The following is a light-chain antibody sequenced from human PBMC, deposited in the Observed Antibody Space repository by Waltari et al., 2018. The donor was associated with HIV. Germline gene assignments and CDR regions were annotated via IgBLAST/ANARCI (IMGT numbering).Light chain of an antibody. CDR1: SSNIGAGYD. CDR3: QSYDSSLSDSRV. CDR2: GNS. J-gene: IGLJ3*02. V-gene: IGLV1-40*01. Sequence: QSVLTQPPSVSGAPGQRVTISCTGSSSNIGAGYDVHWYQQLPGTAPKLLIYGNSNRPSGVPDRFSGSKSGTSASLAITGLQAEDEADYYGQSYDSSLSDSRVFGGGTKLTVL.